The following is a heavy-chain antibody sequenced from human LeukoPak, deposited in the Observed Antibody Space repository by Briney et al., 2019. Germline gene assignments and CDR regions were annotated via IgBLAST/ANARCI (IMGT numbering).Heavy chain of an antibody. V-gene: IGHV3-53*01. D-gene: IGHD6-13*01. CDR1: GYSFTSYW. J-gene: IGHJ4*02. CDR2: IYSGGST. Sequence: GESLKISCKGSGYSFTSYWIGWVRQAPGKGLEWVSVIYSGGSTYYADSVKGRFTISRDNSKNTLYPQMNSLRAEDTAVYYCARVPIAAAHFDYWGQGTLVTVSS. CDR3: ARVPIAAAHFDY.